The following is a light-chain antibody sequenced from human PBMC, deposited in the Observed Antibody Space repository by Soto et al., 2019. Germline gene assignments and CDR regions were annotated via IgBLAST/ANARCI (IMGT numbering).Light chain of an antibody. CDR3: HQYGSSPPHT. V-gene: IGKV3-20*01. Sequence: EIVLTQSPGTLSLSPGERATLSCRASQSVSSSYFAWYQQKPGQAPRLLIYGAASRATGSPDRFSGSGSGTDFTLTISRLEPEDFAVYYCHQYGSSPPHTFGQGTKLDIK. J-gene: IGKJ2*01. CDR1: QSVSSSY. CDR2: GAA.